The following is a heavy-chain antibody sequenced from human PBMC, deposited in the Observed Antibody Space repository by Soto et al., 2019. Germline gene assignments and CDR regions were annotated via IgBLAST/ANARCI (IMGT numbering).Heavy chain of an antibody. CDR3: VRDDFGLGIDY. CDR1: GFTFSNYW. D-gene: IGHD1-26*01. J-gene: IGHJ4*02. Sequence: EVQLVESGGDLVQPGGSLRLSCAASGFTFSNYWMHWVRQAPGKGLVWVSQINSDGSSTTYADSVKGRFTISRDNAKNTLYLQMNRLRVDDTDVSYCVRDDFGLGIDYWGLGTLVTVSS. CDR2: INSDGSST. V-gene: IGHV3-74*01.